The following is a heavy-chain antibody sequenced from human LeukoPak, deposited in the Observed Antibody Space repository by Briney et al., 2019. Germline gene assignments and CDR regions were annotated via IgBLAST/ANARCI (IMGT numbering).Heavy chain of an antibody. CDR1: GGSISSSGYY. J-gene: IGHJ5*02. V-gene: IGHV4-39*07. Sequence: PSETLSLTCTVSGGSISSSGYYWGWIRQPPGKGLEWIGSMYYSGSTYYNPSLKSRVTISVDTSKNQFSLKLSSVTAADTAVYYCAREPHYYDSSGRDWFDPWGQGTLVTVSS. D-gene: IGHD3-22*01. CDR3: AREPHYYDSSGRDWFDP. CDR2: MYYSGST.